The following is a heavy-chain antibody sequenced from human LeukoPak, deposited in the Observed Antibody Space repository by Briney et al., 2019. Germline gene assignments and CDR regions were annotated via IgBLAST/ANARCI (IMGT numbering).Heavy chain of an antibody. Sequence: ASVKVSCKASGYTFTSYYMHWVRQAPGQGLEWMGLINPSGGSTSYAQKFQGRVTMTRDTSTSTVYMELSSLRSEDTAVYYCAREANIVVVPAATLPYYYYGMDGGGQGTTVTVS. CDR1: GYTFTSYY. J-gene: IGHJ6*02. CDR2: INPSGGST. D-gene: IGHD2-2*01. V-gene: IGHV1-46*01. CDR3: AREANIVVVPAATLPYYYYGMDG.